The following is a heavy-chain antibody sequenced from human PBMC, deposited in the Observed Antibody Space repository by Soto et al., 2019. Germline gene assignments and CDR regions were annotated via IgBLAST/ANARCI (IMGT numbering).Heavy chain of an antibody. J-gene: IGHJ4*02. V-gene: IGHV3-23*01. CDR1: GFTFSSCA. D-gene: IGHD2-2*01. CDR2: ISGSGGST. Sequence: PGGSLRLSCAASGFTFSSCAMSWVRQAPGKGLEWVSAISGSGGSTYYADSVKGRFTISRDNSKNTLYLQMNSLRAEDTAVYYCTTDSAGIVVPAAMTSLFDYWGQGTLVTVSS. CDR3: TTDSAGIVVPAAMTSLFDY.